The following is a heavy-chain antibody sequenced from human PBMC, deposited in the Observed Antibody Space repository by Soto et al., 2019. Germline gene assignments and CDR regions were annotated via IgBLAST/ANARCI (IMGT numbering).Heavy chain of an antibody. V-gene: IGHV3-21*01. D-gene: IGHD3-22*01. CDR1: GFTFSSYS. Sequence: PGGSLRLSCAASGFTFSSYSMNWVRQAPGKGLEWVSSISSSSSYIYYADSVKGRFTISRDNAKNSLYLQMNSLRTEDTAVYYCARTHSSGGTGVNYWGQGTLVTVS. J-gene: IGHJ4*02. CDR2: ISSSSSYI. CDR3: ARTHSSGGTGVNY.